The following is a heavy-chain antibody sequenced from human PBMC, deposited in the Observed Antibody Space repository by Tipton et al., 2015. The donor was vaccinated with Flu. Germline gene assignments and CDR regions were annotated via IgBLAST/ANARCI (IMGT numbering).Heavy chain of an antibody. D-gene: IGHD3-10*01. CDR1: GGSISSGGYY. Sequence: TLSLTCTVSGGSISSGGYYWSWIRQHPGKGLEWIGYIYYSGSTYYNPSLKSRVTISVDTSKNQFSLKLSSVTAADTAVYYCARGTWGPGTSTKYNWFDPWGQGTLVTVSS. J-gene: IGHJ5*02. CDR3: ARGTWGPGTSTKYNWFDP. V-gene: IGHV4-31*03. CDR2: IYYSGST.